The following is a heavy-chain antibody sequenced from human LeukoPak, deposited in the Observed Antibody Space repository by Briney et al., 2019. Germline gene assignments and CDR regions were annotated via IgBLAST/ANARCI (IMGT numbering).Heavy chain of an antibody. V-gene: IGHV4-61*01. J-gene: IGHJ4*02. Sequence: SETLSLTCTVSGGSVSSGSYYWSRIRQPPGKGLEWTGYIYHSGSTNYNPSLKSRVTISVDTSKNQFSLKLSSVTAADTAVYYCARVAVAGRPVDYWGRGTLVTVSS. CDR3: ARVAVAGRPVDY. CDR1: GGSVSSGSYY. CDR2: IYHSGST. D-gene: IGHD6-19*01.